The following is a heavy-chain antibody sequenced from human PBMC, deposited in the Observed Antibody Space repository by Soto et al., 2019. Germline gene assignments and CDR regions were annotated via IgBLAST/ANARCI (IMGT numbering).Heavy chain of an antibody. CDR2: IYYSGST. D-gene: IGHD4-17*01. CDR1: GGSISSYY. CDR3: ARWYGDYDPFDY. Sequence: SETLSLTCTVSGGSISSYYWSWIRQPPGKGLEWIGYIYYSGSTNYNPSLKSRVTISVDTSKNQFSLKLSSVTAADTAVYYCARWYGDYDPFDYWGQGTPVTVSS. V-gene: IGHV4-59*01. J-gene: IGHJ4*02.